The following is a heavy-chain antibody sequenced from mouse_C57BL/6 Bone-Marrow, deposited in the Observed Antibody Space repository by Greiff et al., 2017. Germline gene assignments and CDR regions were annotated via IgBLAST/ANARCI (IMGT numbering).Heavy chain of an antibody. Sequence: DVKLVESVAELVRPGASVKLSCTASGFNIKNTYMHWVKQRPEQGLEWIGRIDPANGNTKYAPKFQGKATITADTSSNTAYLQLSSLTSEDTAIYYCASGVYYYYYYAMDYWGQGTSVTVSS. V-gene: IGHV14-3*01. J-gene: IGHJ4*01. CDR3: ASGVYYYYYYAMDY. CDR2: IDPANGNT. CDR1: GFNIKNTY. D-gene: IGHD1-1*01.